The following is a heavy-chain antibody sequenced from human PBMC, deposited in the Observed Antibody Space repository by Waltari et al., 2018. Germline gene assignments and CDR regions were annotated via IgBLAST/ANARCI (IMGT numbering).Heavy chain of an antibody. CDR1: GGSISSSSYY. CDR2: INHSGST. D-gene: IGHD1-26*01. Sequence: QLQLQESGPGLVKPSETLSLTCTVSGGSISSSSYYWGWIRQTPGKGLEWIGEINHSGSTNSNPSLKSRVTISVDTSKNQFSLKLISVTAADTAVYYCARHRVGATYYYYYMDVWGKGTTVTVSS. CDR3: ARHRVGATYYYYYMDV. J-gene: IGHJ6*03. V-gene: IGHV4-39*01.